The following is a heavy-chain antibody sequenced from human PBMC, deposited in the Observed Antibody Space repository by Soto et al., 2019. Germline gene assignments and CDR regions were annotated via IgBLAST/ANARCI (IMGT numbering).Heavy chain of an antibody. CDR1: GFTFSSYA. V-gene: IGHV3-30-3*01. CDR2: ISYDGSNK. D-gene: IGHD6-13*01. CDR3: ARDIGIAAAGTSTY. Sequence: GGSLRLSCAASGFTFSSYAMHWVRQAPGKGLEWVAVISYDGSNKYYADSVKGRFTISRDNSKNTLYLQMNSLRAEDTAVYYCARDIGIAAAGTSTYWGQGTLVTVS. J-gene: IGHJ4*02.